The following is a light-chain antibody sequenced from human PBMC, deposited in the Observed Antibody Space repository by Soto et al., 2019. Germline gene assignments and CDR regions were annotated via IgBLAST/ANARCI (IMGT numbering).Light chain of an antibody. J-gene: IGKJ2*01. CDR2: GAS. CDR1: QNVSSN. Sequence: EIVMTQSPATLSVSPGERATLSCRASQNVSSNLAWYQHKPGQAPRLLIYGASTRATGIPARFSGSGSGTEFTLTISSLQSEDFAVYYCQHYNNWPALYTFGQGTKLEIK. CDR3: QHYNNWPALYT. V-gene: IGKV3-15*01.